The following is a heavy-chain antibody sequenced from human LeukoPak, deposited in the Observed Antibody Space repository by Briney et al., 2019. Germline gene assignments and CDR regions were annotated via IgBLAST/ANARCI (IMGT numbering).Heavy chain of an antibody. CDR1: GYTFTGYY. J-gene: IGHJ4*02. Sequence: ASVKVSCKASGYTFTGYYMHWVRQAPGQGLEWMGWINPNSGGTNYAQKFQGRVTMTRDTSTSTAYMELSRLRSDDTAVYYCAREGIVGATRAYYFDYWGQGTLVTVSS. CDR2: INPNSGGT. D-gene: IGHD1-26*01. V-gene: IGHV1-2*02. CDR3: AREGIVGATRAYYFDY.